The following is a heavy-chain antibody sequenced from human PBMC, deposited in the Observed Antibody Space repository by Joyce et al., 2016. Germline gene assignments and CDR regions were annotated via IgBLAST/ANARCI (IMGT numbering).Heavy chain of an antibody. CDR1: GVSVSSSNYF. D-gene: IGHD5-18*01. CDR2: ISFSGTP. CDR3: TRHVNTNTPMQ. Sequence: QLQLQESGPGVAKPSETLSLTCTVSGVSVSSSNYFWGWMRQPPGKGLEWIGFISFSGTPYYSRSLKSRLTITLDAAKNKYSLNVDSVTAADTAVYYCTRHVNTNTPMQWGQGTLVTVSS. V-gene: IGHV4-39*01. J-gene: IGHJ4*02.